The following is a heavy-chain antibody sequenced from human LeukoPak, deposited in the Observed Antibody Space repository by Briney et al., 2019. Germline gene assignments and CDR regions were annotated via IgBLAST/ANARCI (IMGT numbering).Heavy chain of an antibody. J-gene: IGHJ4*02. CDR1: GFTFSSYS. Sequence: PGGSLRLSCAASGFTFSSYSMNWVRQPPGKGREWVSSIIISSSYIYYADSVTGRFTISRDNAKNSLYMQMNSLRAEDTAVYYCARFRGAGTRLDYWGQGTLVTVSS. CDR3: ARFRGAGTRLDY. D-gene: IGHD6-19*01. V-gene: IGHV3-21*01. CDR2: IIISSSYI.